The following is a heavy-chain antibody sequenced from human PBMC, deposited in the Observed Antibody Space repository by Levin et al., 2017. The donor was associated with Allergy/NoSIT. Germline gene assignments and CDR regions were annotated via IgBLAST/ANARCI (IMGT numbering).Heavy chain of an antibody. V-gene: IGHV3-7*01. Sequence: GGSLRLSCAASGFSFSRYWMSWVRQAPGKGLEWVANIKEDGTKKYYVDSVKGRFTISRDNAKNSLYLQMSSLRAEDTAVYYCATSITMFDYWGQGTLVTVSS. CDR3: ATSITMFDY. D-gene: IGHD3-10*01. J-gene: IGHJ4*02. CDR2: IKEDGTKK. CDR1: GFSFSRYW.